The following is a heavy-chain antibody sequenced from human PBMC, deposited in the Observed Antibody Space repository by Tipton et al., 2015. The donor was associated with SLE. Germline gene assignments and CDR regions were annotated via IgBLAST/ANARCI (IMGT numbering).Heavy chain of an antibody. V-gene: IGHV4-39*07. CDR1: GASVSSSVYS. Sequence: TLSLTCTVSGASVSSSVYSWGWIRQPPGKGLQWIGAMFYTGSAHYNPSLKGRVAISVDTSKNQFSLKLSSVTAADTAVYYCARGIAVATPGYWGQGTLVTVSS. D-gene: IGHD6-19*01. J-gene: IGHJ4*02. CDR2: MFYTGSA. CDR3: ARGIAVATPGY.